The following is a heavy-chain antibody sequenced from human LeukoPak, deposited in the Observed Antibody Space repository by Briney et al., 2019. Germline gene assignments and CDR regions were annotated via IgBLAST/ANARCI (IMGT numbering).Heavy chain of an antibody. V-gene: IGHV3-21*01. D-gene: IGHD3-22*01. CDR2: ISVSRNYI. CDR3: ARDHYSDSVGYSNLNDAFDV. Sequence: KPGGSLRLSCAASGFTFSRYSMNWVRQAPGKGLEWVSSISVSRNYIYYADSVKGRFTISRDNAKNSLYLQMNSLRVEDTAVYYCARDHYSDSVGYSNLNDAFDVWGQGTMVTVSS. J-gene: IGHJ3*01. CDR1: GFTFSRYS.